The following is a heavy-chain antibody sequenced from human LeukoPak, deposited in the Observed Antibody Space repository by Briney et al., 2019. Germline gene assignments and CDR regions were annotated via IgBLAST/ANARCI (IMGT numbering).Heavy chain of an antibody. CDR2: ISGSGGST. D-gene: IGHD6-13*01. V-gene: IGHV3-23*01. J-gene: IGHJ4*02. CDR3: AKDPGTPAVGDY. Sequence: ASVKVSCKASGYTFTSYGISWVRQAPGKGLEWVSAISGSGGSTYYADSVKGRFTISRDNSKNTLYLQMNSLRAEDTAVYYCAKDPGTPAVGDYWGQGTLVTVSS. CDR1: GYTFTSYG.